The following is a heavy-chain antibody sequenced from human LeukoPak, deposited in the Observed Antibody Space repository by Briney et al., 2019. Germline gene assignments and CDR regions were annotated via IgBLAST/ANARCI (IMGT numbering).Heavy chain of an antibody. CDR3: ARVFTDYYGSYYFDY. Sequence: GGSLRLSCAASGFTFSSYSMNWVRQVPGKGLEWVSYISSSSSTIYYADSVKGRFTISRDNAKNSLYLQMNSLRAEDTAVYYCARVFTDYYGSYYFDYWGQGTLITVSS. D-gene: IGHD3-10*01. J-gene: IGHJ4*02. V-gene: IGHV3-48*01. CDR1: GFTFSSYS. CDR2: ISSSSSTI.